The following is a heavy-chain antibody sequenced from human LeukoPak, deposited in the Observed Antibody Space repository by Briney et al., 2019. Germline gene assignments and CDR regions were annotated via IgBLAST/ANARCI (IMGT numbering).Heavy chain of an antibody. J-gene: IGHJ6*02. Sequence: GSVKVSCKASGYTFTGYYMHWVRQAPGQGLEWMGWINPNSGGTNYAQKFQGRVTMTRDTSISTAYMELSRLRSDDTAVYYCARESDSSSWYDGLVYYGMDVWGQGTTVTVSS. V-gene: IGHV1-2*02. CDR2: INPNSGGT. CDR1: GYTFTGYY. D-gene: IGHD6-13*01. CDR3: ARESDSSSWYDGLVYYGMDV.